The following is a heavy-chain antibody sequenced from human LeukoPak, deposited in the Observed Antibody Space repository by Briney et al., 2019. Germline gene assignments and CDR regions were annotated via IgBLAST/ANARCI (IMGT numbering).Heavy chain of an antibody. D-gene: IGHD2-15*01. CDR2: XXYSGST. CDR3: ARGYCSGGSCYSSAFDY. V-gene: IGHV4-59*01. Sequence: SETLSLTCTVSGGSISSYYWSWIRQPPGKXXXXXXXXXYSGSTNYNPSLKSRVTISVDTSKNQFSLKLSSVTAADTAVYYCARGYCSGGSCYSSAFDYWGQGTLVTVSS. J-gene: IGHJ4*02. CDR1: GGSISSYY.